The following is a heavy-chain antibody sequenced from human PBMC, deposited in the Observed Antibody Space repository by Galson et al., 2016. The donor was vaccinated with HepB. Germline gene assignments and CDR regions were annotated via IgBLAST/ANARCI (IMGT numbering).Heavy chain of an antibody. J-gene: IGHJ3*02. V-gene: IGHV3-15*07. CDR3: TAGEILTLDTFHS. CDR2: IKSKPDGATT. CDR1: GFKFSDAW. Sequence: SLRLSCAASGFKFSDAWMNWVRQAPGKGLEWVGRIKSKPDGATTDYAAPVKGRFSISRDDSKHTLYLQLNSLKTDDTAVYYCTAGEILTLDTFHSWGQGTMVTVSS.